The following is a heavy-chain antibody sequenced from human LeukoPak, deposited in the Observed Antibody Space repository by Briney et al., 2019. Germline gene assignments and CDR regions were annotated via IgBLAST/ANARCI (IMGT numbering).Heavy chain of an antibody. V-gene: IGHV3-7*01. CDR3: ARNTYRFYDY. CDR1: GFTFSTYW. CDR2: IKEDGSDK. J-gene: IGHJ4*02. Sequence: GGSLRLSCAASGFTFSTYWMSWVRQAPGKGLEWVASIKEDGSDKYYVDSVKGRFTISRDNTKNSLYLLMNSLRAEDTAVYYCARNTYRFYDYWGQGTLVTVSS. D-gene: IGHD2-2*02.